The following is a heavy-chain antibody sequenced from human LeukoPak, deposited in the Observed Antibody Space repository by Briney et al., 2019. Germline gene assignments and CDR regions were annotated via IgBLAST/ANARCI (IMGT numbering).Heavy chain of an antibody. CDR3: ARVLRYCSGGNCYSGGLGYMDV. D-gene: IGHD2-15*01. Sequence: GGSLRLSCAASGFTFSDYNMRWIRQAPGKGLEWVSSVSRSGSTKYYADSVKGRFTISRDNAKNSLFLQMNSLRAEDTAVYYCARVLRYCSGGNCYSGGLGYMDVWGKGTTVTISS. CDR1: GFTFSDYN. CDR2: VSRSGSTK. J-gene: IGHJ6*03. V-gene: IGHV3-11*01.